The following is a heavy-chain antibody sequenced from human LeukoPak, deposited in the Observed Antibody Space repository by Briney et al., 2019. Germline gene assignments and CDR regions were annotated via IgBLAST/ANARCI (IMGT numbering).Heavy chain of an antibody. CDR3: ARVLRYCSGGNCYSGGLGYMDV. D-gene: IGHD2-15*01. Sequence: GGSLRLSCAASGFTFSDYNMRWIRQAPGKGLEWVSSVSRSGSTKYYADSVKGRFTISRDNAKNSLFLQMNSLRAEDTAVYYCARVLRYCSGGNCYSGGLGYMDVWGKGTTVTISS. CDR1: GFTFSDYN. CDR2: VSRSGSTK. J-gene: IGHJ6*03. V-gene: IGHV3-11*01.